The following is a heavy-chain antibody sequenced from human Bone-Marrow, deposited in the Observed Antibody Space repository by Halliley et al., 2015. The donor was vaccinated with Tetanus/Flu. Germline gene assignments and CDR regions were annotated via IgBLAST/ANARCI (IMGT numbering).Heavy chain of an antibody. Sequence: CAASGFSFRKYGMHWVRQGPDKGLEWVAIIWYDGKNKGYGDSVKGRFIISRDNSKNILYLQMDSLRDEDTAVYYCAGGTGWLNDFWGQGTLVTVSS. CDR1: GFSFRKYG. J-gene: IGHJ4*02. V-gene: IGHV3-33*08. D-gene: IGHD6-19*01. CDR2: IWYDGKNK. CDR3: AGGTGWLNDF.